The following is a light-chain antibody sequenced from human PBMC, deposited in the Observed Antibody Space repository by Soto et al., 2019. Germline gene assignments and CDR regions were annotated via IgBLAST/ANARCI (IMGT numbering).Light chain of an antibody. CDR1: QSVGSSY. J-gene: IGKJ1*01. CDR2: GAS. CDR3: QQYGTSRT. V-gene: IGKV3-20*01. Sequence: EIVLTQSPGTLSLSPGERATLSCRASQSVGSSYLDWYQQKPGQAPRLLIFGASSRATGIPDRFSGSGSGTDFTLTISRLEPEDFAVYYCQQYGTSRTFGQGTKVEIK.